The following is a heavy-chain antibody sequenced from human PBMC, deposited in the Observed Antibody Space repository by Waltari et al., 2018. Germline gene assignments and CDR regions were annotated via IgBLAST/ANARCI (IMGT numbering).Heavy chain of an antibody. D-gene: IGHD2-21*02. CDR2: INHSGST. V-gene: IGHV4-34*01. CDR1: GGSFSGYY. Sequence: QVQLQQWGAGLLKPSETLSLTCAVYGGSFSGYYWSWIRQPPGKGLEWIGEINHSGSTNYNPSLKSQVTISVDTSKNQFSLKLSSVTAADTAVYYCARALAYCGGDCYSTRYYFDYWGQGTLVTVSA. CDR3: ARALAYCGGDCYSTRYYFDY. J-gene: IGHJ4*02.